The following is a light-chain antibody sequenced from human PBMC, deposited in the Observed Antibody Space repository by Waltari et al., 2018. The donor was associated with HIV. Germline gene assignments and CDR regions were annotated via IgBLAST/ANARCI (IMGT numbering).Light chain of an antibody. Sequence: QSALTQPPSVSGSPGQSITITCTGTSDDIGAYNHVSWYQQYIDEPPKLLIFAVRNRPSVVSGRFSASKSGNTASLTITGLQSDDEAIYYCSSYTRQISVAFGGGTRVTV. J-gene: IGLJ2*01. CDR3: SSYTRQISVA. CDR2: AVR. V-gene: IGLV2-14*03. CDR1: SDDIGAYNH.